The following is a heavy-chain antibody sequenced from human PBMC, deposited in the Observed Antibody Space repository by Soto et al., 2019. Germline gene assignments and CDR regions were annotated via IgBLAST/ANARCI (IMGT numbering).Heavy chain of an antibody. CDR3: ARGAGIVVAGTSFDY. V-gene: IGHV3-30-3*01. CDR1: GFIFSSYS. D-gene: IGHD6-19*01. Sequence: QVQLVESGGGVVQPGRSLSLSCAASGFIFSSYSMHWVRQAPGKGLEWVAVISYDGSNKYYADSVKGRFTISRDNSKNTLYLQMNSLRAEDTAVYYCARGAGIVVAGTSFDYWGQGTLVTVSS. CDR2: ISYDGSNK. J-gene: IGHJ4*02.